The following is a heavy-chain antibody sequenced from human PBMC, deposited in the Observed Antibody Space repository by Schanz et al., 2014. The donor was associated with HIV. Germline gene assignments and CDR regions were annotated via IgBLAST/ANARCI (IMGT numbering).Heavy chain of an antibody. CDR1: GFTFRRHG. V-gene: IGHV3-30*18. J-gene: IGHJ4*02. CDR2: ISPDGSKQ. Sequence: QVQLVESGGGVVQPGRSQRLSCAASGFTFRRHGMHWVRQAPGQGLEWLAVISPDGSKQHYADSVKGRFIISRDNSKNTLYLQMNSLRTEDTAVYYCAKAAVTDYLDYWGQGTLVTVSS. D-gene: IGHD2-21*02. CDR3: AKAAVTDYLDY.